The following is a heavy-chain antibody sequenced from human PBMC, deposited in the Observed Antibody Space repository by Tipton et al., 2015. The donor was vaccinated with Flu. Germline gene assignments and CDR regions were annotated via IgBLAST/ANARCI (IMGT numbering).Heavy chain of an antibody. CDR3: ARDQWGSGSHYALDF. V-gene: IGHV3-30-3*01. D-gene: IGHD3-10*01. Sequence: SLRLSCATSGFTFTTYALHWARQAPGKGLEWVAVVSFDGHNTHYADSATGRFTVSRDNSKKTVFLQLNSLRLEDTAVYFCARDQWGSGSHYALDFWGQGTLVTVSS. CDR2: VSFDGHNT. CDR1: GFTFTTYA. J-gene: IGHJ4*02.